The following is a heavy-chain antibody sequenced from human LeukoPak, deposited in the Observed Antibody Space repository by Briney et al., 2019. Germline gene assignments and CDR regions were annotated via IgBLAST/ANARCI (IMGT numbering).Heavy chain of an antibody. CDR1: GFIFNSYA. V-gene: IGHV3-23*01. Sequence: GGSLRLSCAVSGFIFNSYAMSWVRQAPGKGLEWVSSITASGGITYHADSVKGRFIISRDNSRNTLHLQMNSLRADDTALYYCAKGALAAAGSGFDYWGQGTLVTVSS. J-gene: IGHJ4*02. CDR3: AKGALAAAGSGFDY. D-gene: IGHD6-13*01. CDR2: ITASGGIT.